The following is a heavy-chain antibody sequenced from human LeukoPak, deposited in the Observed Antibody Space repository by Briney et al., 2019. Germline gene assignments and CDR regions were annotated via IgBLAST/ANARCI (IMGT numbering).Heavy chain of an antibody. V-gene: IGHV3-64D*06. Sequence: PGGSLRLSYAVSGFTFSSYAMHWVRQAPGKGLEYVSAISSNGGSTYYADSVKGRFTISRDNSKNTLYLQMSSLRAEDTAVYYCVKEPRYSSGWYNGDFDYWGQGTLVTVSS. CDR2: ISSNGGST. CDR1: GFTFSSYA. D-gene: IGHD6-19*01. CDR3: VKEPRYSSGWYNGDFDY. J-gene: IGHJ4*02.